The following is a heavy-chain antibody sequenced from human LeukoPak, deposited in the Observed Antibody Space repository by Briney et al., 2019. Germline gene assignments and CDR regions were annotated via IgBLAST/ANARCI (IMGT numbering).Heavy chain of an antibody. Sequence: VASVKVSCKASGYTFTSYGISWVRQAPGQGLEWMGWISAYNGNTNYAQKLQGRVTMTTDTSTSTAYMELRSLRSDDTAVYYCAREGKITIFGVVISQYYFDYWGQGTLVTVSS. CDR1: GYTFTSYG. J-gene: IGHJ4*02. V-gene: IGHV1-18*01. CDR3: AREGKITIFGVVISQYYFDY. D-gene: IGHD3-3*01. CDR2: ISAYNGNT.